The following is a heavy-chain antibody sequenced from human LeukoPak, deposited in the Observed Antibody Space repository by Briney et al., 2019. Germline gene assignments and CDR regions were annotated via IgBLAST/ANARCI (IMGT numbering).Heavy chain of an antibody. J-gene: IGHJ4*02. D-gene: IGHD2-2*01. CDR3: AKDPGVVPAHYFDY. CDR1: GFTFSSYA. CDR2: TGSTGVST. V-gene: IGHV3-23*01. Sequence: GGSLRLSCSASGFTFSSYAMSWVRQAPGKGLEWVSATGSTGVSTFYADSVKGRFTVSRDNSKNTLALQMNSLRAEDTAVYYCAKDPGVVPAHYFDYWGQGILVTVSS.